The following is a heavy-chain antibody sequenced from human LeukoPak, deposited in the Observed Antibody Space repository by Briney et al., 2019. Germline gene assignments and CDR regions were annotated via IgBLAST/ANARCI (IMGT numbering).Heavy chain of an antibody. CDR3: ARDSYTVVLPAAMFLHHTPDY. CDR2: IWYDGSNK. D-gene: IGHD2-2*01. J-gene: IGHJ4*02. Sequence: PGGSLRLSCAASGFTFSSYGMHCVRQAPGKGLEWVAVIWYDGSNKYYADSVKGRFTISRDNSKNTLYLQMNSLRAEETAVYYCARDSYTVVLPAAMFLHHTPDYWGQGTLVTVSS. CDR1: GFTFSSYG. V-gene: IGHV3-33*01.